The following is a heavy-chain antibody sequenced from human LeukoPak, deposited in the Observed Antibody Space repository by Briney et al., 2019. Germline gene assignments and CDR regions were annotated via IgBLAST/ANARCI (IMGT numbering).Heavy chain of an antibody. CDR2: IFHSGST. Sequence: PSETLSLTCAVSGYSISSGYYWGWIRPPPGKGLEWIGSIFHSGSTYYNPSLKSRVNMSVDTSKNQISLKLSSVTAADTAVYYCARASGSYGSGSYYYYGMDVCGKGTTVTVSS. D-gene: IGHD3-10*01. V-gene: IGHV4-38-2*01. J-gene: IGHJ6*04. CDR3: ARASGSYGSGSYYYYGMDV. CDR1: GYSISSGYY.